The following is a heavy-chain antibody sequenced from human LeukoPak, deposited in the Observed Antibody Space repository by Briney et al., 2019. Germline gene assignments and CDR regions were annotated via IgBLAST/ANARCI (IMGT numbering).Heavy chain of an antibody. J-gene: IGHJ5*02. CDR1: GFTFSSYG. Sequence: GGSLRLSCAASGFTFSSYGMHWVRQAPGKGLEWVAVISYDGSNKYYADSVKGRFTISRDNSKNTLYLQMNSLRAEDTAVYYCAKDRWPSEGAKLNWFDPWGQGTLVTVSS. D-gene: IGHD5-24*01. CDR3: AKDRWPSEGAKLNWFDP. CDR2: ISYDGSNK. V-gene: IGHV3-30*18.